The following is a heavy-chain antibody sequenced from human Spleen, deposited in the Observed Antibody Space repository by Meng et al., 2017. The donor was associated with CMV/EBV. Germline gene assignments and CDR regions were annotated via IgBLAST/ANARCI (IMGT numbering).Heavy chain of an antibody. V-gene: IGHV3-23*01. Sequence: LSLTCAASGFTFANYAMNWVRQAPGKGVQWVSAISAGGGRPYYADSVKGRFTISRDNSKNTLYLQMNSLRAEDTAVYYCATDLGTSSSGYWGQGTLVTVS. J-gene: IGHJ4*02. CDR3: ATDLGTSSSGY. D-gene: IGHD6-6*01. CDR2: ISAGGGRP. CDR1: GFTFANYA.